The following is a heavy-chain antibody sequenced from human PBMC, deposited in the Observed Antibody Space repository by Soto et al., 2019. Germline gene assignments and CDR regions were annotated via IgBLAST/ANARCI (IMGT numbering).Heavy chain of an antibody. CDR3: ARALEAATQYYYYYYYMDV. J-gene: IGHJ6*03. D-gene: IGHD6-25*01. CDR2: IYYSGST. CDR1: GGSISSYY. Sequence: SETLSLTCTVSGGSISSYYWSWIRQPPGKGLEWIGYIYYSGSTNYNPSLKSRVTISADTSKNQFTLMLSSVTAADTAVYYCARALEAATQYYYYYYYMDVWGKGTTVTVSS. V-gene: IGHV4-59*01.